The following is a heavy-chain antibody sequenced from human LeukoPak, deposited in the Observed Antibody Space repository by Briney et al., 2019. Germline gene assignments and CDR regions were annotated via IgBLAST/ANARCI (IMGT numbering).Heavy chain of an antibody. V-gene: IGHV1-69*05. Sequence: ASVKVSCKASGGTFSSYAISWVRQAPGQGLEWMGGIIPIFGTANYAQKFQGRVTMTTDTSTSTAYMELRSLRSDDTAVYYCARVEWFGEPRGNWFDPWGQGTLVTVSS. CDR1: GGTFSSYA. D-gene: IGHD3-10*01. CDR2: IIPIFGTA. CDR3: ARVEWFGEPRGNWFDP. J-gene: IGHJ5*02.